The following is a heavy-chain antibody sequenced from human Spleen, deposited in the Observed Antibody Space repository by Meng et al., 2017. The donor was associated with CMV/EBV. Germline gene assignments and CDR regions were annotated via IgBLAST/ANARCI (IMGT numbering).Heavy chain of an antibody. V-gene: IGHV3-23*01. J-gene: IGHJ4*02. CDR3: AKVNRRAPALVEN. D-gene: IGHD3-3*02. CDR2: ITGSGDNT. Sequence: GESLKISCAASGFTFSNYAMNWVRQAPGKGLEWVSTITGSGDNTYYADSVRGRFTISRDNSKNTLYLQMKSLRVEDTALYYCAKVNRRAPALVENWGQGTLVTVSS. CDR1: GFTFSNYA.